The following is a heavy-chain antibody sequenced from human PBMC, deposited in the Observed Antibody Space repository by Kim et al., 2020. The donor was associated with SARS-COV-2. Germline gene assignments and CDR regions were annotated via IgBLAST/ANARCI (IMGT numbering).Heavy chain of an antibody. CDR1: GFTFSSYS. D-gene: IGHD2-15*01. CDR2: ISSSSSYI. Sequence: GGSLRLSCAASGFTFSSYSMNWVRQAPGKGLEWVSSISSSSSYIYYAVSVKGRFTISRDNAKNLLYLQMNRLRAEDTALYYCARSPIVVVVAAASNWFAP. CDR3: ARSPIVVVVAAASNWFAP. J-gene: IGHJ5*02. V-gene: IGHV3-21*01.